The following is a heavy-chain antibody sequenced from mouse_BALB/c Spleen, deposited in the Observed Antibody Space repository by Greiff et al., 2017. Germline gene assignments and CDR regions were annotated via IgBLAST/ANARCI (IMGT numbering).Heavy chain of an antibody. CDR1: GFAFSSYD. J-gene: IGHJ3*01. V-gene: IGHV5-12-1*01. CDR2: ISSGGGST. Sequence: EVNVVESGGGLVKPGGSLKLSCAASGFAFSSYDMSWVRQTPEKRLEWVAYISSGGGSTYYPDTVKGRFTISRDNAKNTLYLQMSSLKSEDTAMYYCARHGGYGSSYVAYWGQGTLVTVSA. D-gene: IGHD1-1*01. CDR3: ARHGGYGSSYVAY.